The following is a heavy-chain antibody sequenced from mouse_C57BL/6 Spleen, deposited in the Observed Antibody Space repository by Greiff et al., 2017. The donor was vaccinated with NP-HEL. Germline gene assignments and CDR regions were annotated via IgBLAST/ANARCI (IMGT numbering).Heavy chain of an antibody. J-gene: IGHJ2*01. D-gene: IGHD1-1*01. CDR3: TRRSYYYGSSPYYFDY. Sequence: VQLQQSGAELVRPGASVTLSCKASGYTFTDYEMHWVKQTPVHGLEWIGAIDPETGGTAYNQKFKGKAILTADKSSSTAYMELRSLTSEDSAVYYCTRRSYYYGSSPYYFDYWGQGTTLTVSS. CDR1: GYTFTDYE. V-gene: IGHV1-15*01. CDR2: IDPETGGT.